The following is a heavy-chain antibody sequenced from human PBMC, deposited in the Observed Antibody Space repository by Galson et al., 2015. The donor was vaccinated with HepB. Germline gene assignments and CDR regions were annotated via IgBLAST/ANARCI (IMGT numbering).Heavy chain of an antibody. CDR1: GYTFTSYG. V-gene: IGHV1-18*04. CDR3: ARDQGYSYGYGRFDY. Sequence: PGKVYCQAPGYTFTSYGSSWARQAPGQGLEWMGWIRAYNGNTNYAQKLQGRVTMTTDTSTSTAYMELRSLRSDDTAVYYCARDQGYSYGYGRFDYWGQGTLVTVSS. J-gene: IGHJ4*02. D-gene: IGHD5-18*01. CDR2: IRAYNGNT.